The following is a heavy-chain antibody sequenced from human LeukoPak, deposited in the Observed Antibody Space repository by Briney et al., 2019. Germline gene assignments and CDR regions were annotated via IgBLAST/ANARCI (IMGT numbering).Heavy chain of an antibody. CDR1: GYSISSGYY. CDR2: IYHSGST. D-gene: IGHD3-22*01. CDR3: ARAQYYYDSSGYYWRDYYYYYMDV. J-gene: IGHJ6*03. V-gene: IGHV4-38-2*02. Sequence: SETLSLTCTVSGYSISSGYYWGWIRQPPGKGLEWIGSIYHSGSTYYNPSLKSRVTISVDTSKNQFSLKLSSVTAADTAVYYCARAQYYYDSSGYYWRDYYYYYMDVWGKGTTVTVSS.